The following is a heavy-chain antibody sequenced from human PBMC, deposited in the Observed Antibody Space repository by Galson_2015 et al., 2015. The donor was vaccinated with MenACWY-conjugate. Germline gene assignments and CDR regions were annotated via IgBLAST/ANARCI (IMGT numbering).Heavy chain of an antibody. CDR1: GFTFSNYA. V-gene: IGHV3-23*01. CDR3: AKSDNSGWYVGFDY. J-gene: IGHJ4*02. Sequence: SLRLSCAASGFTFSNYAMSWVRQAPGKGLEWVSAISASGDNTYYADSVKGRSTISRDNPKNTFHLQMTNLRGEDTALYYCAKSDNSGWYVGFDYWGQGTLVTVSS. D-gene: IGHD6-19*01. CDR2: ISASGDNT.